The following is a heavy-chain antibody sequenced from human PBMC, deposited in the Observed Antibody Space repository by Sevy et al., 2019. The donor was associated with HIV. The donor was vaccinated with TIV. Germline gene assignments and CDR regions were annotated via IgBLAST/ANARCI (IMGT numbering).Heavy chain of an antibody. CDR2: ISFDGSIQ. CDR3: ARSQTHILADFFDY. D-gene: IGHD3-9*01. Sequence: GGSLRLSCAASTFTLSSYAMHWVRQAPGKGLEWVAVISFDGSIQSYADSVKGRFTISRDNSKNTLYLQMNSLTAEDTAVYYCARSQTHILADFFDYWGQGTLVTVSS. V-gene: IGHV3-30*04. J-gene: IGHJ4*02. CDR1: TFTLSSYA.